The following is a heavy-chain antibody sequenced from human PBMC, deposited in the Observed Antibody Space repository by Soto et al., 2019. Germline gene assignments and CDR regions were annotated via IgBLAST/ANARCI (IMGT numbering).Heavy chain of an antibody. J-gene: IGHJ4*02. Sequence: QVQLVESGGGLVMPGGSVRLSCAASGFTFSDHYMSWIREAPGPGLEWVSYSSSSGNSMYYADSVKGRFTVSRDNAKNLLYLQMNSLRAEDTAVYCCARRAAAGRHFDHWGQGTLVTVSS. CDR3: ARRAAAGRHFDH. V-gene: IGHV3-11*01. CDR1: GFTFSDHY. CDR2: SSSSGNSM. D-gene: IGHD6-13*01.